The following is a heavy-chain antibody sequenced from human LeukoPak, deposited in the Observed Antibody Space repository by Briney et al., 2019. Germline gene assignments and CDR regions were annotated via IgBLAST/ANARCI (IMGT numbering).Heavy chain of an antibody. D-gene: IGHD4-17*01. CDR2: ISGSGGST. CDR1: GFTFSSYG. CDR3: AEMGDYGDYYFDY. J-gene: IGHJ4*02. Sequence: PGGSLRLSCAASGFTFSSYGMSWVRQAPGKGLEWVSAISGSGGSTYYADSVKGRFTISRDNSKNTLYLQMNSLRAEDTAVYYCAEMGDYGDYYFDYWGQGTLVTVSS. V-gene: IGHV3-23*01.